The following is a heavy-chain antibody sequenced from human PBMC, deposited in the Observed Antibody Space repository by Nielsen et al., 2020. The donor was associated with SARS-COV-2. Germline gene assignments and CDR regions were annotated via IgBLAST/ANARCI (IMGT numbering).Heavy chain of an antibody. V-gene: IGHV3-23*01. CDR2: IRGSGVYT. D-gene: IGHD3-22*01. J-gene: IGHJ3*02. CDR3: ARSSSYLYDSSGYFPIDTFDI. Sequence: GGSLRLSCAASGFTFSNYAMTWVRQAPGKGLEWVSTIRGSGVYTYYADSVKGRFTISRDNAKNSLYLQMNSLRDEDTALYYCARSSSYLYDSSGYFPIDTFDIWGQGTMVTVSS. CDR1: GFTFSNYA.